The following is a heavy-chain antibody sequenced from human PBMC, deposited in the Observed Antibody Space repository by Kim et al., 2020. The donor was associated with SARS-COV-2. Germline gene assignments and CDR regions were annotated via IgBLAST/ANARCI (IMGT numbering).Heavy chain of an antibody. CDR3: AKGERITIFGVVTPFSFDI. V-gene: IGHV3-23*01. D-gene: IGHD3-3*01. J-gene: IGHJ3*02. Sequence: GRFSNSRDNSKNTLYLQMNSLRAEDTAVYYCAKGERITIFGVVTPFSFDIWGHGTMVTVSS.